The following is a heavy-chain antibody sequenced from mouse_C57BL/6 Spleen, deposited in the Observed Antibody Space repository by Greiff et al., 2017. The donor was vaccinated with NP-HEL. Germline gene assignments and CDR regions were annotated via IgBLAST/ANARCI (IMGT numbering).Heavy chain of an antibody. V-gene: IGHV1-53*01. D-gene: IGHD4-1*01. CDR2: INPSNGGT. Sequence: QVQLQQPGTELVKPGASVKLSCKASGYTFTSYWMHWVKQRPGQGLEWIGNINPSNGGTNYNEKFKSKATLPVDKSSSTAYMQLSSLTSVDTAVYYFARSWDVGYFDYWGQGTTRTGSP. CDR1: GYTFTSYW. CDR3: ARSWDVGYFDY. J-gene: IGHJ2*01.